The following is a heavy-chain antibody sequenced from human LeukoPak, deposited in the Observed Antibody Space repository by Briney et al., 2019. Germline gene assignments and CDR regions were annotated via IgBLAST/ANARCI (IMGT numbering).Heavy chain of an antibody. CDR3: TRLGQYCGSDCYPPSFDY. Sequence: SETLSLTCTVSGGSISSGGYYWGWIRQPPGKGLEWIGSVFYSGKTYYNPSLKGRVTISVDTSKNQFSLKMNSVTAADTAVFYCTRLGQYCGSDCYPPSFDYWGQGTQVTVSS. V-gene: IGHV4-39*01. D-gene: IGHD2-21*02. CDR1: GGSISSGGYY. J-gene: IGHJ4*02. CDR2: VFYSGKT.